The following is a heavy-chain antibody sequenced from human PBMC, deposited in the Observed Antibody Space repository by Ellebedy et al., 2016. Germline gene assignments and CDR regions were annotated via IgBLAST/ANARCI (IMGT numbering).Heavy chain of an antibody. D-gene: IGHD3-10*01. V-gene: IGHV4-59*01. CDR2: VYYRASP. J-gene: IGHJ6*01. CDR3: ARVFRQHYNNAIRKSSYYYYAMDV. CDR1: GDSINNYY. Sequence: GSLRLXXSVSGDSINNYYWSWIRQTPGKGLEWIGYVYYRASPSYYPSLNNRATVSANASKNQLSLRLTSVTAADTAVYFCARVFRQHYNNAIRKSSYYYYAMDVWGQGTTVTVSS.